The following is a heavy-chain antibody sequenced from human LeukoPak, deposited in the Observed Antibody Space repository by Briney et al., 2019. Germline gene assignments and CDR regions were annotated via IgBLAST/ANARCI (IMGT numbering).Heavy chain of an antibody. V-gene: IGHV3-33*01. Sequence: GRSLRLSCAASGFTFSSYGMHWVRQAPGKGLEWVAVIWYGGSNKYYTDSVRGRFTISRDNSKDTLYLQMNSLRVEDTAVYYCASDSPPPDHWGQGTLVTVSS. CDR3: ASDSPPPDH. CDR2: IWYGGSNK. J-gene: IGHJ4*02. CDR1: GFTFSSYG.